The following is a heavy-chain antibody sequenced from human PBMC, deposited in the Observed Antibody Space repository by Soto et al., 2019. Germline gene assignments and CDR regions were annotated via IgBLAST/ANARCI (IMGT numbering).Heavy chain of an antibody. CDR2: IYWDDDK. CDR3: AHTSGGGNSACFDY. V-gene: IGHV2-5*02. J-gene: IGHJ4*02. Sequence: QITLKESGPTLVKPTQTLTLTCTFSGFSLSTSRVGVGWIRQPPGKALEWLALIYWDDDKRYSPSLKTTLTITEDTSKNQVVLTMTNTDPVDTATYYCAHTSGGGNSACFDYWGQGTLVTVSS. CDR1: GFSLSTSRVG. D-gene: IGHD2-21*02.